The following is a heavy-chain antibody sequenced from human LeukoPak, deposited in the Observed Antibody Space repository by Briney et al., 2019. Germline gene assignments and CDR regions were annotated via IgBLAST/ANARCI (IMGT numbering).Heavy chain of an antibody. V-gene: IGHV4-59*01. D-gene: IGHD4-17*01. CDR3: ARRGDYGDSWELDY. CDR1: GGSISSYY. Sequence: SETLSLTCTVSGGSISSYYWSWIRQPPGKGLEWIGYIYYSGSTNYNPSLKSRVTISVDTSKNQFSLKLSSVTAADTAVYYCARRGDYGDSWELDYWGQGTLATVSS. CDR2: IYYSGST. J-gene: IGHJ4*02.